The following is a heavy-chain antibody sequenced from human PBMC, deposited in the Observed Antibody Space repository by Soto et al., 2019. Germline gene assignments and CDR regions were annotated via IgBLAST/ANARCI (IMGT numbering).Heavy chain of an antibody. Sequence: VGSLRLSGAASGFTFSRYDMHWVRQARGKGLEWVSAIGTAGDTYYPGSVKGRFTTSRENAKNSLYLQMNSLRAGDTAVYYCARGGSVVPAAIPYYYYGMDVWGQGTTVTVSS. J-gene: IGHJ6*02. CDR3: ARGGSVVPAAIPYYYYGMDV. CDR1: GFTFSRYD. V-gene: IGHV3-13*01. CDR2: IGTAGDT. D-gene: IGHD2-2*02.